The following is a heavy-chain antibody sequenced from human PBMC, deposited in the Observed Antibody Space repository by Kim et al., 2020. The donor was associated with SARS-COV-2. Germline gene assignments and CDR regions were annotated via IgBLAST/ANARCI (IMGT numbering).Heavy chain of an antibody. V-gene: IGHV3-9*01. D-gene: IGHD1-26*01. CDR3: AKGGGSPTRYYFDS. CDR1: GFTFDDYG. J-gene: IGHJ4*02. CDR2: ISWNSKSI. Sequence: GGSLRLSCAASGFTFDDYGMHWVRQAPGKGLEWVSDISWNSKSIFYADSVKGRFTISRDNVNNYLYLQMNNLRTEDTALYYCAKGGGSPTRYYFDSWGRGTLVTVSS.